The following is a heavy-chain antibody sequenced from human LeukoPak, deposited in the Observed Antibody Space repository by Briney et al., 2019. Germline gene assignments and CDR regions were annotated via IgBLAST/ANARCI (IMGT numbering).Heavy chain of an antibody. V-gene: IGHV4-59*01. CDR3: ARDSAPEGFDL. CDR2: IYYSGST. Sequence: SETLSLTCTVSGGSLSSYYWSWIRQPPGKGLEWMGYIYYSGSTNYNPSLMSRVTISVDTSKNQFSLKLSSVTAADTAVYYCARDSAPEGFDLWGQGTLVTVSS. J-gene: IGHJ5*02. CDR1: GGSLSSYY.